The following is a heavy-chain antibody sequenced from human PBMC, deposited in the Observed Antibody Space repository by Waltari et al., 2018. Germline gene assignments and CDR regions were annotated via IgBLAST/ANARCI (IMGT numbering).Heavy chain of an antibody. D-gene: IGHD5-18*01. CDR2: IDSGGST. CDR3: ARAGYSYGSGYFDY. V-gene: IGHV3-53*01. CDR1: GFTVSSNY. Sequence: EVQLVESGGGLIQPGGSLRLSCAASGFTVSSNYMSWVRQAPGKGLEWVSVIDSGGSTYYADSVKGRFTISRDNSKNTLYLQMNSLRAEDTAVYYCARAGYSYGSGYFDYWGQGTLVTVSS. J-gene: IGHJ4*02.